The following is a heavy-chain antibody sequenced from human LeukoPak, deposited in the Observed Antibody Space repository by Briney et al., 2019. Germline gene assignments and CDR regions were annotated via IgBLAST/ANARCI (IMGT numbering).Heavy chain of an antibody. CDR1: GFTLRFYD. CDR2: ISGSSSFT. Sequence: GGSLRLSCAASGFTLRFYDMSWVRQAPGEGLEWVSSISGSSSFTYYADSVKGRFTISRDNSNSTVYLQMNRLRAEDTAVYYCAELGITMIGGVWGKGTTVTISS. V-gene: IGHV3-23*01. D-gene: IGHD3-10*02. J-gene: IGHJ6*04. CDR3: AELGITMIGGV.